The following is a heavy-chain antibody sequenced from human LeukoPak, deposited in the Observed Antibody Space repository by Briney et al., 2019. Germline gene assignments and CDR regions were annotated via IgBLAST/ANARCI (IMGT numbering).Heavy chain of an antibody. V-gene: IGHV3-23*01. J-gene: IGHJ6*02. Sequence: GGSLRLSCAASGFTFSSYAMSWVRRAPGKGLEWVSAISGSGGSTYYADSVKGRFTISRDNSKNTLYLQMNSLRAEDTAVYYCAGDYYYYYGMDVWGQGTTVTVSS. CDR1: GFTFSSYA. CDR3: AGDYYYYYGMDV. CDR2: ISGSGGST. D-gene: IGHD2-21*02.